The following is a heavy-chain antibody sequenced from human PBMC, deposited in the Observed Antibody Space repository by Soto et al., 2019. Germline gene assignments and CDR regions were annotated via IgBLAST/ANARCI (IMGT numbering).Heavy chain of an antibody. J-gene: IGHJ5*02. CDR3: ARASYSGYDLSDP. D-gene: IGHD5-12*01. CDR2: IYYSGST. Sequence: TLSLTCTVSGVSIISYYLSWIRQPPGKGLEWIGYIYYSGSTNYNPSLKSRVTISVDTSKNQFSLKLSSVTAADTAVYYCARASYSGYDLSDPWGQGTLVTVSS. V-gene: IGHV4-59*01. CDR1: GVSIISYY.